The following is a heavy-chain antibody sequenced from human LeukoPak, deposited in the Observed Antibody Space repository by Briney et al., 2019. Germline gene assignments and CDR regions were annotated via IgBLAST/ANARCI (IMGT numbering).Heavy chain of an antibody. Sequence: GGSLRLSCAASGFTFSSYGMSWVRQAPGKGLEWVSSISSRSSYIYYADSVKGRFTISRDNAKNSLYLQMNSLRAEDTAVYYCARATAAIGNHFDYWGQGTLVTVSS. CDR3: ARATAAIGNHFDY. CDR2: ISSRSSYI. V-gene: IGHV3-21*01. D-gene: IGHD2-2*01. J-gene: IGHJ4*02. CDR1: GFTFSSYG.